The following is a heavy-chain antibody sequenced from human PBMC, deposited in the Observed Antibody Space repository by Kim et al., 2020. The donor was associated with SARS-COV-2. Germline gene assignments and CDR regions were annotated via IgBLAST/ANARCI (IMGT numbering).Heavy chain of an antibody. CDR2: ISYDGSNK. V-gene: IGHV3-30*04. J-gene: IGHJ6*02. CDR1: GFTFSSYA. D-gene: IGHD3-9*01. CDR3: ARDHRDYDILTGLDV. Sequence: GGSLRLSCAASGFTFSSYAMHWVRQAPGKGLEWVAVISYDGSNKYYADSVKGRFTISRDNSKNTLYLQMNSLRAEDTAVYYCARDHRDYDILTGLDVWGQGTTVTVSS.